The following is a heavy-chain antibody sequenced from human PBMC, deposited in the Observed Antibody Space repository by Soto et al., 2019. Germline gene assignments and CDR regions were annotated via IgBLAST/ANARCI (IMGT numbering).Heavy chain of an antibody. CDR1: GFTFDDYA. V-gene: IGHV3-9*01. CDR3: AKGVSSWSYYFDY. J-gene: IGHJ4*02. D-gene: IGHD6-13*01. CDR2: ISWNSGSI. Sequence: GGSLRLSCAASGFTFDDYAMHWVRQAPGKGLEWVSGISWNSGSIGYADSVKGRFTISRDNAKNSLYLQMNSLRAEDTALYYCAKGVSSWSYYFDYWGQGTLVTVSS.